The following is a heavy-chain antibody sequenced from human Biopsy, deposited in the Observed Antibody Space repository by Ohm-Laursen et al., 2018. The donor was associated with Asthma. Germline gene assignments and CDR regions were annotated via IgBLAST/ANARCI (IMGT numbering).Heavy chain of an antibody. D-gene: IGHD3-10*01. Sequence: ASVKVSCKTSGYTSNSAGITWVRQAPGQGLEWMGWISVYNGNTKVAQKLQDRVTMITDTSTSTAYMELRSLRSDDTAVYFCARAVDYSHYYGIDVWGKGTTVTASP. V-gene: IGHV1-18*01. J-gene: IGHJ6*04. CDR2: ISVYNGNT. CDR3: ARAVDYSHYYGIDV. CDR1: GYTSNSAG.